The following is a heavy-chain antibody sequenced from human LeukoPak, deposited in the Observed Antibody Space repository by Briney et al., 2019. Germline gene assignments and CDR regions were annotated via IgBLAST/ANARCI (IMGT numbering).Heavy chain of an antibody. CDR3: ARSARGTIQGPAFDI. V-gene: IGHV4-59*01. D-gene: IGHD3-16*01. CDR2: IYYSGST. CDR1: GGSISSYY. J-gene: IGHJ3*02. Sequence: PSETLSLTCTVSGGSISSYYWSWIRQPPGKGLEWIGHIYYSGSTNYNPSLKSRVTISVDTSKNQFSLKLSSVTAADTAVYYCARSARGTIQGPAFDIWGQGTMVTVSS.